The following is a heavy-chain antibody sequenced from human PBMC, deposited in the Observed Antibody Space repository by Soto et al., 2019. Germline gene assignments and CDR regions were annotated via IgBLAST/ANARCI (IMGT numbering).Heavy chain of an antibody. Sequence: SVKVSCKAYGGTFSSYGISWVRQAPGQGLEWMGGIIPLFGTTNFAHKFKGRVTITADESTSTVYMELSSLRSEDTALYYCARGRGLYNSGRSQLDSWGQGTLVTVSS. V-gene: IGHV1-69*13. J-gene: IGHJ4*02. D-gene: IGHD1-1*01. CDR1: GGTFSSYG. CDR2: IIPLFGTT. CDR3: ARGRGLYNSGRSQLDS.